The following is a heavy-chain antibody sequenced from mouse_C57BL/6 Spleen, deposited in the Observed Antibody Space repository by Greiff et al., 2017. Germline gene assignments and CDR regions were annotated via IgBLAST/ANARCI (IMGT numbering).Heavy chain of an antibody. CDR1: GYTFTSYW. Sequence: QVRLQQPGTELVKPGASVKLSCKASGYTFTSYWMHWVMQRPGQGLEWIGNINPSNGGTNYNEKFKSKATRTVDKSSSTAYMQRSSLTSDDSAVYYCARPPFYCSNCWGQGTTLTVSS. J-gene: IGHJ2*01. V-gene: IGHV1-53*01. D-gene: IGHD1-1*01. CDR3: ARPPFYCSNC. CDR2: INPSNGGT.